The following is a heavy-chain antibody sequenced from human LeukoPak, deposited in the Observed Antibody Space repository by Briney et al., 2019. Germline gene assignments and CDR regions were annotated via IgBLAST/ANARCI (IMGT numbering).Heavy chain of an antibody. V-gene: IGHV1-2*02. CDR3: ARGVGVVVPAAIDWYFDL. CDR2: INPNSGGT. Sequence: ASVKVSCKASGYTFTGYYMHWVRQAPGQGLEWMGWINPNSGGTNYAQKFQGRVTMTRDTSISTAYMELSRLRSDDTAVYYRARGVGVVVPAAIDWYFDLWGRGTLVTVSS. J-gene: IGHJ2*01. CDR1: GYTFTGYY. D-gene: IGHD2-2*02.